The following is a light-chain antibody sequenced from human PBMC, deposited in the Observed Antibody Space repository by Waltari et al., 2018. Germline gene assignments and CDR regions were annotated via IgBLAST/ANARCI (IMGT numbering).Light chain of an antibody. CDR3: ASWDDSLNGWV. J-gene: IGLJ3*02. CDR1: SSNIGSNV. V-gene: IGLV1-44*01. CDR2: SRS. Sequence: QSVLTQPPSASGTPGQRVTISCSGGSSNIGSNVITWYQQFPGTAPKLLIYSRSPRPSGVPDRFTGSKSGTSASLAISGLQSEDEADFYCASWDDSLNGWVFGGGTKLTVL.